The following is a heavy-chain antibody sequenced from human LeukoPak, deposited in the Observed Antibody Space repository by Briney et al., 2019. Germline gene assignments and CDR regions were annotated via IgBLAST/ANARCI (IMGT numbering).Heavy chain of an antibody. CDR3: ARDWPFEGSGSLFDY. V-gene: IGHV4-4*07. J-gene: IGHJ4*02. CDR1: GGSISSYY. CDR2: IYTSGST. Sequence: SETLSLTCTVSGGSISSYYWSWIRQPAGKGLEWIGRIYTSGSTSTNPSLKSRVTISVDTSKNQFSLKLSSVTAADTAVYYCARDWPFEGSGSLFDYWGQGTLVTVSS. D-gene: IGHD3-3*01.